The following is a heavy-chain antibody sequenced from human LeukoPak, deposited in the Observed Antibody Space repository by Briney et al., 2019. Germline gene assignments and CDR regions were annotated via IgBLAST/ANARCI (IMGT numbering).Heavy chain of an antibody. CDR2: FDPEDGET. J-gene: IGHJ3*02. Sequence: ASVKVSCKVSGYTLTELSMHWVRQAPGKGLEWMGGFDPEDGETIYTQKFQGRVTMTEDTSTDTAYMELSSLRSEDTAVYYCATGGTMIVFDAFDNWGQGTMVTVSS. V-gene: IGHV1-24*01. CDR3: ATGGTMIVFDAFDN. D-gene: IGHD3-22*01. CDR1: GYTLTELS.